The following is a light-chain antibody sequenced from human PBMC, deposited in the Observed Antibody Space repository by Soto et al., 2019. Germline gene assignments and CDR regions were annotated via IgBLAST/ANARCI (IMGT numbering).Light chain of an antibody. J-gene: IGKJ5*01. CDR2: GAS. V-gene: IGKV3-20*01. CDR1: QSVSSSY. Sequence: EIVLTQSPGTLSLSPGERATLSCRASQSVSSSYLAWYQQKPGQAPRLLIYGASRRATGIPDRFSGSGSGTDFTLTISRLEPEDFAVYYCQQYGSPITFGQGTRLEI. CDR3: QQYGSPIT.